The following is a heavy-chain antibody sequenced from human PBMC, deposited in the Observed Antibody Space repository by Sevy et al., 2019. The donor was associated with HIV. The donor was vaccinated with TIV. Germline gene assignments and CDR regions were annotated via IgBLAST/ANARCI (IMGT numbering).Heavy chain of an antibody. CDR2: ITRKIDGETT. CDR3: GTGDAYDV. Sequence: GGSLRLSCAASGFTFSISFMSWARQAPGRGLEWVGRITRKIDGETTLYAAPVKGRFTISRDDSRNTMYLQMDSLKIEDTAMYYCGTGDAYDVSGQGTTVTVSS. V-gene: IGHV3-15*06. CDR1: GFTFSISF. D-gene: IGHD7-27*01. J-gene: IGHJ3*01.